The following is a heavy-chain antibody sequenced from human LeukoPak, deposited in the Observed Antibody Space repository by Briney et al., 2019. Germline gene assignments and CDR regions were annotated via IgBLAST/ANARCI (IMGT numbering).Heavy chain of an antibody. V-gene: IGHV4-31*03. Sequence: SETLSLTGTVSGGSISSGGYYWSWIRQHPGKGLEWIGYIYYSGSTYYNPSLKSRVTISVDTSKNQFSLKLSSVTAADTAVYYCARGAAAGPYYYYYMDVWGKGTTVTVSS. CDR2: IYYSGST. J-gene: IGHJ6*03. CDR3: ARGAAAGPYYYYYMDV. CDR1: GGSISSGGYY. D-gene: IGHD6-13*01.